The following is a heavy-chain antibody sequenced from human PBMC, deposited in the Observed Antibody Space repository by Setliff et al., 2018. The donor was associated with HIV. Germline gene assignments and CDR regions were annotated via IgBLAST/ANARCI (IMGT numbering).Heavy chain of an antibody. CDR2: IYYGST. J-gene: IGHJ2*01. D-gene: IGHD2-8*01. Sequence: PSETLSLTCTVSGDSISSYYWNWIRQPPGKALEWIGYIYYGSTHYNPSFEGRVTISVDTSKNQFSLKLRSVTAADTAMYYCARRRYCPNGVCFIRPGYSDLWGRGTLVTVSS. CDR1: GDSISSYY. CDR3: ARRRYCPNGVCFIRPGYSDL. V-gene: IGHV4-59*08.